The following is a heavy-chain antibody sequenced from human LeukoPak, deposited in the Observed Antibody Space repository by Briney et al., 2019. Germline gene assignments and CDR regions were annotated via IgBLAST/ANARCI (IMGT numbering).Heavy chain of an antibody. J-gene: IGHJ3*02. Sequence: PSETLSLTCAVYGGSFSGYYWGWIRQPPGKGLEWIGSIYYSGSTYYNPSLKSRVTISVDTSKNQFSLKLSSVTAADTAVYYCARHVVTPDAFDIWGQGTMVTVSS. CDR3: ARHVVTPDAFDI. D-gene: IGHD2-15*01. V-gene: IGHV4-39*01. CDR1: GGSFSGYY. CDR2: IYYSGST.